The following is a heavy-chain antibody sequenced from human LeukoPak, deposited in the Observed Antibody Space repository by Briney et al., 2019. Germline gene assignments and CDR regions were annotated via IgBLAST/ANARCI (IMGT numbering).Heavy chain of an antibody. CDR3: AKRDLAQQLVPWFDP. V-gene: IGHV3-23*01. D-gene: IGHD6-13*01. CDR2: ISYSGGGT. Sequence: PGGSLRLSCAGSGFTFSNYGMAWVRQAPGKGLEWVSGISYSGGGTYYGDSVKGRFTISRDNSKNTLYLQMNSLRAEDTAVYYCAKRDLAQQLVPWFDPWGQGTLVTVSS. CDR1: GFTFSNYG. J-gene: IGHJ5*02.